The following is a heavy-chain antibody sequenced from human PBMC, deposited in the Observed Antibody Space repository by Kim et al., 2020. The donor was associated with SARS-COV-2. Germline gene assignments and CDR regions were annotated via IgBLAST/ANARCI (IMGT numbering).Heavy chain of an antibody. V-gene: IGHV3-30-3*01. D-gene: IGHD3-22*01. CDR1: GFTFSSYP. J-gene: IGHJ4*02. Sequence: GGSLRLSCAASGFTFSSYPMHWVRQAPGKGLEWVAVISYDGSNKYYADSVKGRFTISRDNSKNTLYLQMNSLRAEDTAVYYCARDRITMIVVASGAFDYWGQGTLVTVSS. CDR3: ARDRITMIVVASGAFDY. CDR2: ISYDGSNK.